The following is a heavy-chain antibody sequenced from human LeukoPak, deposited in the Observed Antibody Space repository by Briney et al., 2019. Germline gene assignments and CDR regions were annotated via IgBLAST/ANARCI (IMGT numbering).Heavy chain of an antibody. CDR3: ACPGITFGGVRFDP. CDR1: GGTFSSYT. V-gene: IGHV1-69*02. J-gene: IGHJ5*02. CDR2: IIPILGIA. D-gene: IGHD3-16*01. Sequence: SVKVSCKASGGTFSSYTISSVRQAPGQGLEWMGRIIPILGIANYAQKFQGRVTITADKSTSTAYMELSSLRSEDTAVYYCACPGITFGGVRFDPWGQGTLVTVSS.